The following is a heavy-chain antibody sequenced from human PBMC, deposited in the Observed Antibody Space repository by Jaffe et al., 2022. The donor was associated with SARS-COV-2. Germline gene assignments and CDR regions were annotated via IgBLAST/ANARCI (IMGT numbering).Heavy chain of an antibody. V-gene: IGHV6-1*01. CDR3: ARATTGAVAGVYNWFDP. D-gene: IGHD6-19*01. CDR2: TYYRSKWYN. J-gene: IGHJ5*02. CDR1: GDSVSSNSAA. Sequence: QVQLQQSGPGLVKPSQTLSLTCAISGDSVSSNSAAWNWIRQSPSRGLEWLGRTYYRSKWYNDYAVSVKSRITINPDTSKNQFSLQLNSVTPEDTAVYYCARATTGAVAGVYNWFDPWGQGTLVTVSS.